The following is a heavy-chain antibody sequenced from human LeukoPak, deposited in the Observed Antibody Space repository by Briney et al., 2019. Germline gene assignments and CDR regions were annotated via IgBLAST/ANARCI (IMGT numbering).Heavy chain of an antibody. CDR1: GGTCSSYA. CDR3: AGGVTSSDI. J-gene: IGHJ3*02. V-gene: IGHV1-69*01. CDR2: IIPIFGTA. Sequence: SVKVSCKASGGTCSSYAISWVRQAPGQRLEWMGGIIPIFGTANYAQKFQGRVTITADESTSTAYMELSSLRSEDTAVYYCAGGVTSSDIWGQGTMVTVSS. D-gene: IGHD3-16*01.